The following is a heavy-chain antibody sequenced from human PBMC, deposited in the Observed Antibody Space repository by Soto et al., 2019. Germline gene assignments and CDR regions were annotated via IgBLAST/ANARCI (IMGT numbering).Heavy chain of an antibody. CDR3: ARLRVGVNWYFDL. CDR2: VSSSGSYT. Sequence: GSLRLSCAASGFNFGDYYMAWIRQAPGKGLEWVSFVSSSGSYTKYSDTVGGRLTVSRDNGRNSLHLQLNSLRVEDTAVYYCARLRVGVNWYFDLWGRGTLVTVSS. D-gene: IGHD1-26*01. J-gene: IGHJ2*01. CDR1: GFNFGDYY. V-gene: IGHV3-11*06.